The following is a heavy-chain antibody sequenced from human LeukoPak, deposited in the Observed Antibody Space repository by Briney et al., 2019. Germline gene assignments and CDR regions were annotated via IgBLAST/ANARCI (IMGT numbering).Heavy chain of an antibody. Sequence: GGSLRLSCAASGFTFSSYGMHWVRQAPGKGLEWVAFIRYDGSNKYYADSVKGRFTISRDNSRNTLYLQMNSLRAEDTAVYYCAKETSSSWYYWGQGTLVTVSS. CDR1: GFTFSSYG. CDR2: IRYDGSNK. V-gene: IGHV3-30*02. D-gene: IGHD6-13*01. J-gene: IGHJ4*02. CDR3: AKETSSSWYY.